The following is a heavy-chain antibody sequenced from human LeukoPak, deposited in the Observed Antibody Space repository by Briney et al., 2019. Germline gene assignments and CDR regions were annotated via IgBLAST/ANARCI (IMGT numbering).Heavy chain of an antibody. CDR2: ISSSSSYI. J-gene: IGHJ4*02. D-gene: IGHD1-26*01. CDR3: ARDSPNSGSSTDFDY. V-gene: IGHV3-21*01. Sequence: PGGSLRLSCAASGFTFSSYSMNWVRQAPGKGLEWVSSISSSSSYIYYADSVKGRFTISRDNAKNSLYLQMNSLRAEDTAVYYCARDSPNSGSSTDFDYWGQGTLVTVSS. CDR1: GFTFSSYS.